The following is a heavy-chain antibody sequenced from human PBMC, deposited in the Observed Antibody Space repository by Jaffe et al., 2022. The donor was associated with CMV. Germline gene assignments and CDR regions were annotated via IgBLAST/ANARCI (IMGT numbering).Heavy chain of an antibody. V-gene: IGHV2-5*02. Sequence: QITLKESGPTLVKPTQTLTLTCTFSGFSLSTSGVGVGWIRQPPGKALEWLALIYWDDDKRYSPSLKSRLTITKDTSKNQVVLTMTNMDPVDTATYYCAHSRHIAWVVPAASTNWFDPWGQGTLVTVSS. CDR3: AHSRHIAWVVPAASTNWFDP. CDR2: IYWDDDK. CDR1: GFSLSTSGVG. D-gene: IGHD2-2*01. J-gene: IGHJ5*02.